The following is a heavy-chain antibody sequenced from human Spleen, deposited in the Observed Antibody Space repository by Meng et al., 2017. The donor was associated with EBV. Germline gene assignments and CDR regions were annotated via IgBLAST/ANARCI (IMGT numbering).Heavy chain of an antibody. D-gene: IGHD3-10*01. CDR3: ASESGRGFTPDY. V-gene: IGHV1-69*01. CDR2: LIPMVGAP. Sequence: QVQLVQAGAEVKKPGASVKGACRTSGGTLRSDAVSWVRQSPGQGLEWMGGLIPMVGAPHYAQKFQGRVTIIADESTSTHSMELNSLRSEDTAMYYCASESGRGFTPDYWGQGTLVTVSS. CDR1: GGTLRSDA. J-gene: IGHJ4*02.